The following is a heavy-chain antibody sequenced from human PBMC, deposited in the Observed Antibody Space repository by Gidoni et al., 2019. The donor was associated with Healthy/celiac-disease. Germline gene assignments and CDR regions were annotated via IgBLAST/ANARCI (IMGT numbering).Heavy chain of an antibody. CDR1: GFTFSNAW. CDR2: IKSKTDGGTT. D-gene: IGHD6-19*01. J-gene: IGHJ3*02. V-gene: IGHV3-15*01. CDR3: TTGYGPEQWLEGDAFDI. Sequence: EVQLVESGGGLVKPGGSLRLSCAASGFTFSNAWMSWVRQAPGKGLEWVGRIKSKTDGGTTDYAAPVKGRFTISRDDSKNTLYLQMNSLKTEDTAVYYCTTGYGPEQWLEGDAFDIWGQGTMVTVSS.